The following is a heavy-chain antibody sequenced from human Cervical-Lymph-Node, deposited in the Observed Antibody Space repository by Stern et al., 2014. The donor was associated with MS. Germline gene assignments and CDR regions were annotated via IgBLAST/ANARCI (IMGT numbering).Heavy chain of an antibody. J-gene: IGHJ6*02. CDR1: GFTFSSYG. CDR3: ARSSSPSPYYYYGMDV. D-gene: IGHD6-13*01. CDR2: IWYDGSNK. Sequence: QVQLVESGGGVVQPGRSLRLSCAASGFTFSSYGMHWVRQATGKGLEWVAVIWYDGSNKYYADAVKGRFPSSRDNSKNTLYLQMNSRRAEDTAVYYCARSSSPSPYYYYGMDVWGQGTTVTVSS. V-gene: IGHV3-33*01.